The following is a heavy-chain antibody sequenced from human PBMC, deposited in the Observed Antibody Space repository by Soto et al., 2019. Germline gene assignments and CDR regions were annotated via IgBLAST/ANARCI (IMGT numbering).Heavy chain of an antibody. J-gene: IGHJ5*02. CDR1: GGSINNYY. V-gene: IGHV4-4*07. Sequence: QVQLQESGPGLVKPSETLSLTCTVSGGSINNYYWSWMRQPAGKGLEWIGRIYSSGSTNCNPSLKSRVPMSVDTSKTQFSLKLRSVTAADPAVYYCARVERLLQFDPWGQGTLVTVSS. CDR3: ARVERLLQFDP. CDR2: IYSSGST. D-gene: IGHD3-22*01.